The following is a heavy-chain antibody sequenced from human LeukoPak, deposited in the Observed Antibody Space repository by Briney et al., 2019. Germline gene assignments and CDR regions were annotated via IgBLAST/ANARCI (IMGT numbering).Heavy chain of an antibody. CDR3: ASIPSIAAAGTSP. V-gene: IGHV4-34*01. CDR2: INHSGST. CDR1: GGSFSGYY. Sequence: SETLSLICAVYGGSFSGYYWSWIRQPPGRGLEWIGEINHSGSTNYNPSLKSRVTISVDTSKNQFSLKLSSVTAADTAVYYCASIPSIAAAGTSPWGQGTLVTVSS. J-gene: IGHJ5*02. D-gene: IGHD6-13*01.